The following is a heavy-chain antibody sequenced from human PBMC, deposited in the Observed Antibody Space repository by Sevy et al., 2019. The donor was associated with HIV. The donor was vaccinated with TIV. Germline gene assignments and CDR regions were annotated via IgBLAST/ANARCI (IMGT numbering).Heavy chain of an antibody. V-gene: IGHV3-23*01. CDR1: GFTFNTHV. D-gene: IGHD3-22*01. CDR3: AKVLNPALESMMEVTVRSLKGFDV. Sequence: GGSLRLSCAASGFTFNTHVMNWVRQAPGKGLEWVSSISGFGNTYYADSVRGRFTISRDNAKNTLHLQMNSLRADDTAVYYCAKVLNPALESMMEVTVRSLKGFDVWGQGTMVTVSS. CDR2: ISGFGNT. J-gene: IGHJ3*01.